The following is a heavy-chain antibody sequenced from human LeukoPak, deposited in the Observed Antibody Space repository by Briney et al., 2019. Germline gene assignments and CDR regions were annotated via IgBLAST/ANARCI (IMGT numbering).Heavy chain of an antibody. V-gene: IGHV4-34*01. CDR2: INHSGST. CDR1: GGSFSGYY. D-gene: IGHD6-19*01. J-gene: IGHJ4*02. CDR3: ASFKQWRTYYFDY. Sequence: PSETLSLTCAVYGGSFSGYYWSWIRQPPGKGLEWIGEINHSGSTNYNPSLKGRVTISVDTSKNQFSLKLSSVTAADTAVYYCASFKQWRTYYFDYWGQGTLVTVSS.